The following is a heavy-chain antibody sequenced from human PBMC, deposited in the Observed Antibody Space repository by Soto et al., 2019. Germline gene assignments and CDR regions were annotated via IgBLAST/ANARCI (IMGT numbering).Heavy chain of an antibody. V-gene: IGHV4-39*01. CDR1: GGSISRSSYY. J-gene: IGHJ5*02. D-gene: IGHD2-15*01. CDR2: IYYSGST. CDR3: ARCVVVVAATGSFDP. Sequence: SETLSLTCTVSGGSISRSSYYWGWIRQPPGKGLEWIGSIYYSGSTYYNPSLKSRVTISVDTSKNQFSLKLSSVTAADTAVYYCARCVVVVAATGSFDPWGQCTLVT.